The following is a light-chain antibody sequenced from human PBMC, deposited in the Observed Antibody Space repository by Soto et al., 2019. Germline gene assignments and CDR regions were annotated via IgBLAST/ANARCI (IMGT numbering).Light chain of an antibody. CDR2: GAS. J-gene: IGKJ1*01. Sequence: EIVMTQSPVTLSVSPGERATLSCRASQSVSSNLAWYQQKPGQAPRLLVYGASTRTTGIPARFSGSGSGTEFNLTISSLQSEDFGVYYCQQYNNWPQTFGQGTKVEIK. CDR3: QQYNNWPQT. CDR1: QSVSSN. V-gene: IGKV3-15*01.